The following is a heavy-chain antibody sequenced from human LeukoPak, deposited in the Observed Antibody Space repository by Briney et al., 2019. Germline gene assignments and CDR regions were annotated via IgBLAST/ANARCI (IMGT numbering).Heavy chain of an antibody. Sequence: PGGSLRLSCAASGFTFSSYAMHWVRQAPGKGLEWVAVISYDGSNKYYADSVKGRFTISRDNSKNTLYLQMNSLRAEDTAVYYCARDAPDKLLWFGELLYYWGQGTLVTVSS. V-gene: IGHV3-30-3*01. CDR2: ISYDGSNK. CDR3: ARDAPDKLLWFGELLYY. J-gene: IGHJ4*02. D-gene: IGHD3-10*01. CDR1: GFTFSSYA.